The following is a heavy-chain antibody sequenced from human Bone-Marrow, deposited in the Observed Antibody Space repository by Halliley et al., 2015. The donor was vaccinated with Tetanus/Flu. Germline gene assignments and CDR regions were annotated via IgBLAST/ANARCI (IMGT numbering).Heavy chain of an antibody. V-gene: IGHV3-30*03. Sequence: HEGSINHYAVPVKARFTIARDKSKNTMYLQLGSLTAEGTAVYYCARARPYSGSYDSLDYWGQGTLVTVSS. CDR3: ARARPYSGSYDSLDY. D-gene: IGHD1-26*01. CDR2: HEGSIN. J-gene: IGHJ4*02.